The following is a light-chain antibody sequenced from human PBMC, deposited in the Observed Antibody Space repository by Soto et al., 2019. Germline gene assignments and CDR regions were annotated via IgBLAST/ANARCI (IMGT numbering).Light chain of an antibody. V-gene: IGKV3-20*01. CDR3: QQYGRSPHT. CDR2: RAS. CDR1: QSVSSSS. J-gene: IGKJ2*01. Sequence: DIVLTQSPATLSLAPGERATLSCRASQSVSSSSLAWYQHKSGQAPRLLIYRASSRATGIPDRFSGSGSGTDFTLTISRLEPEDCAVYYCQQYGRSPHTFGQGTKLEIK.